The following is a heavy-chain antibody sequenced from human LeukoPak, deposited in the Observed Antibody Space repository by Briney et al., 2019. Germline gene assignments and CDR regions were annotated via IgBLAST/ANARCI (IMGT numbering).Heavy chain of an antibody. Sequence: PVKVSCKASGGTFSSYAISWVRQAPGQGLEWMGGIIPMFGTANYAQKFQGKVTITADESTSTAYMELSSLRSEDTAVYYCARGRYFDCSDYWGQGTLVTVSS. V-gene: IGHV1-69*13. CDR2: IIPMFGTA. CDR1: GGTFSSYA. D-gene: IGHD3-9*01. CDR3: ARGRYFDCSDY. J-gene: IGHJ4*02.